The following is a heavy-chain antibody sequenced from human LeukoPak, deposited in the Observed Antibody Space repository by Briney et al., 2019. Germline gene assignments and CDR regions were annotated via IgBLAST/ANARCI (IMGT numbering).Heavy chain of an antibody. CDR1: GFSLSTSGMC. V-gene: IGHV2-70*11. Sequence: SGPALLKPTQTLTLTCTFSGFSLSTSGMCVSWIRQPPGKALEWLARIDWDDDKYYSTSLKTRLTISKDTSKNQVVLTMNNMDPVDTATYYCARIFTVTTGGNAFDIWGQGTMVTVSS. CDR2: IDWDDDK. J-gene: IGHJ3*02. D-gene: IGHD4-17*01. CDR3: ARIFTVTTGGNAFDI.